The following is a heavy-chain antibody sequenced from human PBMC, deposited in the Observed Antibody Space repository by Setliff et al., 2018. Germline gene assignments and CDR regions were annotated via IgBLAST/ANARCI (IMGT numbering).Heavy chain of an antibody. V-gene: IGHV3-21*04. D-gene: IGHD3-22*01. CDR3: ARQASLYYYDSSGYYDY. CDR1: GFSFSSYS. Sequence: GGSLRLSCAASGFSFSSYSMNWVRQAPGKGLEWVSAISGSSGNTFYADSVKGRFTISRENSKDTLHLQMNSLRAEDTAVYYCARQASLYYYDSSGYYDYWGQGTLVTVSS. J-gene: IGHJ4*02. CDR2: ISGSSGNT.